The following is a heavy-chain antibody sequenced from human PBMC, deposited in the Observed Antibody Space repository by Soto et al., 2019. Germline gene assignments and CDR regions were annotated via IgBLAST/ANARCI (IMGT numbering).Heavy chain of an antibody. Sequence: SETLSLTCTVSGGSISSYYWSWIRQPPGKGLEWIGYIYYSGSTNYNPSLKSRVTISVDTSKNQFSLKLSSVTAADTAVYYCARDPIKGASEKYYYDSSGYPTGYGMDVWGQGTTVTVSS. J-gene: IGHJ6*02. D-gene: IGHD3-22*01. CDR3: ARDPIKGASEKYYYDSSGYPTGYGMDV. V-gene: IGHV4-59*12. CDR2: IYYSGST. CDR1: GGSISSYY.